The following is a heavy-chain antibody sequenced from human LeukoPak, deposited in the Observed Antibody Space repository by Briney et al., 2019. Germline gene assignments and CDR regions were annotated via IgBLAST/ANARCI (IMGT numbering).Heavy chain of an antibody. V-gene: IGHV1-2*06. J-gene: IGHJ4*02. Sequence: ASVKVSCKASGYTFTGYYMHWVRQAPGQGLEWMGRINPNSGGTNYAQKFQGRVTLTRDTSISTAYMELSRLRSDDTAVYYCARGERGVIVYDGDYWGQGTLVTVSS. CDR1: GYTFTGYY. CDR2: INPNSGGT. D-gene: IGHD3-10*01. CDR3: ARGERGVIVYDGDY.